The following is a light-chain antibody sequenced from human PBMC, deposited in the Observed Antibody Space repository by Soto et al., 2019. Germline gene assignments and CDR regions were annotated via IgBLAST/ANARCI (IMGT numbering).Light chain of an antibody. CDR1: QTVDSRH. CDR2: GAS. Sequence: EIVLTQSPGILSLSPGERATLSCTASQTVDSRHLAWYHQKPGQAPRRLIYGASSRATGIPDRFSGSGSGTDFTLTVSRLEPEDFAVYYCQQYDNSRWTFGQGTKVEIK. J-gene: IGKJ1*01. V-gene: IGKV3-20*01. CDR3: QQYDNSRWT.